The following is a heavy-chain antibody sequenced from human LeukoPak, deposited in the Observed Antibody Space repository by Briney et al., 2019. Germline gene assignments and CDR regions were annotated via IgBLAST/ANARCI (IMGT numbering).Heavy chain of an antibody. CDR3: ARYIWGSYPTFEDY. Sequence: SETLSLTCTVSGGSISSYYWSWIRQPPGKGLEWIGYIYYSGSTNYNPSLKSRVTISVDTSKNQLSLKLNSVTAADTAVYYCARYIWGSYPTFEDYWGQGSLVTVSS. V-gene: IGHV4-59*01. CDR1: GGSISSYY. D-gene: IGHD3-16*02. J-gene: IGHJ4*02. CDR2: IYYSGST.